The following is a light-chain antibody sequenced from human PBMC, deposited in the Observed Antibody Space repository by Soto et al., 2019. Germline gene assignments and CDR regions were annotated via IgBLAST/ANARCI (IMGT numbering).Light chain of an antibody. J-gene: IGLJ1*01. Sequence: QAVLTQSPSISGAPGQRVTISCTGSSSNIGAGSGVHWYHQLPGAAPKLLIYGNTNRPSGVPDRFSGSKSGTSASLAIAGLQTEDEGDYYCQTYDSSLSGLYVFGTGTKVTI. V-gene: IGLV1-40*01. CDR1: SSNIGAGSG. CDR2: GNT. CDR3: QTYDSSLSGLYV.